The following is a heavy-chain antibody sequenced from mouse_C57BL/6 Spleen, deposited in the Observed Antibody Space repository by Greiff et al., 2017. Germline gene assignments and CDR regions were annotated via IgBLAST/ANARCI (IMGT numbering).Heavy chain of an antibody. D-gene: IGHD2-2*01. Sequence: QVQLQQPGAELVMPGASVKLSCKASGYTFTSYWMHWVKQRPGQGLEWIGEIDPSDSYTNYNQKFKGKSTLTVDKSSSTAYMQLSSLTSEDSAVYYCARGDGYDVGFAYWGQGTLVTVSA. V-gene: IGHV1-69*01. CDR2: IDPSDSYT. CDR3: ARGDGYDVGFAY. J-gene: IGHJ3*01. CDR1: GYTFTSYW.